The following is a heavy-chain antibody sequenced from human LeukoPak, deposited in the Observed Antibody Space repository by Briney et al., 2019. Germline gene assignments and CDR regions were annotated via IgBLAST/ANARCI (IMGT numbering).Heavy chain of an antibody. D-gene: IGHD6-19*01. CDR3: ARGKAVATTKYYFDY. CDR2: FYHGGST. Sequence: SETLSLTCTVSGYSISTGYYWDWIRQPPGKGLEWIGTFYHGGSTYYNPSLKSRVTISVDTSKNQFSLNLSSVTAADTAVYYCARGKAVATTKYYFDYWGQGTLVTVSS. J-gene: IGHJ4*02. V-gene: IGHV4-38-2*02. CDR1: GYSISTGYY.